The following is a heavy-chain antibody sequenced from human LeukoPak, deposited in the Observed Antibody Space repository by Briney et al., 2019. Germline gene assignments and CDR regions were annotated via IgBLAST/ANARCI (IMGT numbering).Heavy chain of an antibody. J-gene: IGHJ2*01. CDR2: ISYDGITK. CDR1: GFTFSTYA. D-gene: IGHD6-19*01. CDR3: ARDAGAVAGTTYWYFDL. Sequence: GGSLRLSCAASGFTFSTYAIHWVRQAPGRGPEWVAYISYDGITKYYADSVKGRFTISRDNSENILYIQMNSLRVEDTAVYYCARDAGAVAGTTYWYFDLWGRGTLVIVSS. V-gene: IGHV3-30*14.